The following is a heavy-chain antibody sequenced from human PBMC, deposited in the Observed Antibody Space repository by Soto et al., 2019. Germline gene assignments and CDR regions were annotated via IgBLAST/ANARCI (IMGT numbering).Heavy chain of an antibody. CDR1: GFTFSSYA. D-gene: IGHD3-10*01. CDR2: ISGSGGST. Sequence: GGSLRLSCAASGFTFSSYAMSWVRQAPGKGLEWVSAISGSGGSTYYADSVEGRFTISRDNSKNTLYLQMNSLRAEDTAVYYCVFVCSLWFGRYFDIWGQGTMVT. J-gene: IGHJ3*02. V-gene: IGHV3-23*01. CDR3: VFVCSLWFGRYFDI.